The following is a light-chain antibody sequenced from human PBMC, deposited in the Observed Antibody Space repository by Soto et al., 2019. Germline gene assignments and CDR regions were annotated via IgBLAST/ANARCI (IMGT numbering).Light chain of an antibody. CDR3: QTWGSGIRV. Sequence: QAVLTQSPSASASLGASVKLTCTLSSRHSNYAIAWHQQQPEKGPRFLMKVNTDGSHSKGDGIPDRFSGSSSGAERYLTISSLQSEDEADYYCQTWGSGIRVFGGGTKLTVL. CDR1: SRHSNYA. V-gene: IGLV4-69*01. CDR2: VNTDGSH. J-gene: IGLJ2*01.